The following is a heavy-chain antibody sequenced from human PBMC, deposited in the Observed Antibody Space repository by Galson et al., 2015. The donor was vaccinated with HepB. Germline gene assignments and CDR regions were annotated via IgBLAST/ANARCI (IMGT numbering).Heavy chain of an antibody. CDR3: ARGGHTVATMYYWFDS. J-gene: IGHJ5*01. D-gene: IGHD5-12*01. CDR1: GGSFSDSS. Sequence: LSLTCAVYGGSFSDSSWNWIRQPPGKGLEWIGEINHSGSTNYKPSLKSRVTISVDTSRNQFSLKLNSVTAADTAVYYCARGGHTVATMYYWFDSWGQGTLVTVSS. V-gene: IGHV4-34*01. CDR2: INHSGST.